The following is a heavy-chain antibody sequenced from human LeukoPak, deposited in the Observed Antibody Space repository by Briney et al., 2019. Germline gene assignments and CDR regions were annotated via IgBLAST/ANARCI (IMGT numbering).Heavy chain of an antibody. CDR1: GYTFTGYY. CDR3: ARTATPRYYDSSGYPCY. CDR2: INPNSGGT. V-gene: IGHV1-2*06. D-gene: IGHD3-22*01. J-gene: IGHJ4*02. Sequence: ASVRVSCKASGYTFTGYYMHWVRQAPGQGLEWMGRINPNSGGTNYAQKFHGRVTMTRDTSISTAYMELSRLRSDDTAVYYCARTATPRYYDSSGYPCYWGQGTLVTVSS.